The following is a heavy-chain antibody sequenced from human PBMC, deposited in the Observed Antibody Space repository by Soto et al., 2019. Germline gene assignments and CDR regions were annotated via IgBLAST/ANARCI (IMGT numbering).Heavy chain of an antibody. J-gene: IGHJ4*02. CDR2: ISWNSGSI. Sequence: EVQLVESGGGLVQPGRSLRLSCAASGFTFDDYAMHWVRQAPGKGLEWVSGISWNSGSIGYADSVKGRFTISRDNAKNSLYLQMNSLRAEDTALYSCAKGVTMVIPPFDYWGQGTLVTVSS. D-gene: IGHD3-10*01. V-gene: IGHV3-9*01. CDR3: AKGVTMVIPPFDY. CDR1: GFTFDDYA.